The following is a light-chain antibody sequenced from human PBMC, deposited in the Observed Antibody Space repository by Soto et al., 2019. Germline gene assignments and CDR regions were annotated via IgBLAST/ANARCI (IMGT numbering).Light chain of an antibody. J-gene: IGKJ2*01. CDR2: GAS. CDR1: QSVSSN. V-gene: IGKV3-15*01. CDR3: QQYNNWPPYT. Sequence: EIVMTQSPATLSVSPGERATLSCRASQSVSSNLAWYQQKPGQAPRLLIYGASTSATGIPARFSGSGSGTEFILTTSSLQYADVAVYYCQQYNNWPPYTFGQGTKLELK.